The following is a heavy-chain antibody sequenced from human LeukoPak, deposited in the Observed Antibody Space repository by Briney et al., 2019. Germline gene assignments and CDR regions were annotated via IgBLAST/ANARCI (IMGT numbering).Heavy chain of an antibody. D-gene: IGHD3-16*01. CDR2: IKKDGSER. CDR1: GFTFSGDW. CDR3: ARVGDY. V-gene: IGHV3-7*03. J-gene: IGHJ4*02. Sequence: GGSLRLSCAASGFTFSGDWMSWVRQAPGKGLEWVSNIKKDGSERYYVDSVTGRFTISRDNAKNSLYLQMNSLRAEDTAVYYCARVGDYWGQGTLVTVSS.